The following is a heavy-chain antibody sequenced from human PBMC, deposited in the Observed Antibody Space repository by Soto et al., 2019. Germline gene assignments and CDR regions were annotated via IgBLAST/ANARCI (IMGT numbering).Heavy chain of an antibody. Sequence: GGSLRLSCAASGFTFSSYWMHWVRQAPGKGLVWVSRINSDGSSTSYADSVKGRFTISRDNAKNTLYLQMNSLRAEDTAVYYCARQDIVVVPAAHRHYYYYYGMDVYGQVTTVTVSS. CDR3: ARQDIVVVPAAHRHYYYYYGMDV. J-gene: IGHJ6*02. CDR2: INSDGSST. D-gene: IGHD2-2*01. V-gene: IGHV3-74*01. CDR1: GFTFSSYW.